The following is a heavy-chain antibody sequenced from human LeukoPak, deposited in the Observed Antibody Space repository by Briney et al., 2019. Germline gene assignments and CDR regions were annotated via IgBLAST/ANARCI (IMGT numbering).Heavy chain of an antibody. Sequence: SETLSLTCTVSGGSISSYYWSWIRQPPGKGLEWIGYIYYSGSTNYNPSLRSRVTISVDTSKNQSSLKLSSVTAADTAVYYCARHGIAAALDYWGQGTLVTVSS. CDR2: IYYSGST. V-gene: IGHV4-59*08. J-gene: IGHJ4*02. D-gene: IGHD6-13*01. CDR3: ARHGIAAALDY. CDR1: GGSISSYY.